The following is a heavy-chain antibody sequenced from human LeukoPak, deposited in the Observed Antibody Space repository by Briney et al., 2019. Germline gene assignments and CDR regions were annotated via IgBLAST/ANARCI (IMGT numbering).Heavy chain of an antibody. V-gene: IGHV3-30-3*01. J-gene: IGHJ4*02. CDR2: ISYNGSNK. Sequence: GGSLRLSCAASGFIFSSYAMHWVRQAPGKGLEWVAVISYNGSNKYYADSVKGRFTISRDNSKNTLYLQMNSLRAEDTAVYYCAREGATVTAYYFDYWGQGTLVTVSS. D-gene: IGHD4-17*01. CDR1: GFIFSSYA. CDR3: AREGATVTAYYFDY.